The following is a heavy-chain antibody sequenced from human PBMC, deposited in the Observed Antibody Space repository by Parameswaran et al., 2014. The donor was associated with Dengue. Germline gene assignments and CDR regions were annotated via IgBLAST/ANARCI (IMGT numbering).Heavy chain of an antibody. J-gene: IGHJ6*02. CDR3: ARDPCSSSWYSVYYYYYGMDV. CDR2: ISAYNGNT. V-gene: IGHV1-18*01. D-gene: IGHD6-13*01. Sequence: SWVRQAPGQGLEWMGWISAYNGNTNYAQKLQGRVTMTTDTSTSTAYMELRSLRSDDTAVYYCARDPCSSSWYSVYYYYYGMDVWGQGTTVTVSS.